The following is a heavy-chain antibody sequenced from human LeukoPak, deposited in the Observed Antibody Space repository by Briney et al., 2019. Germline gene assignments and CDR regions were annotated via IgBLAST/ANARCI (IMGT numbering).Heavy chain of an antibody. Sequence: PGGSLRLSCAASGLTVSDNFMDWVRQAPGKGLEWVSTIYSGGATYYADSVRGRFTISRDSSQNTVYLQMNSLRAEDTAVYYCATRYSGSYYRYYYGMDVWGQGTTVTVSS. V-gene: IGHV3-66*01. CDR3: ATRYSGSYYRYYYGMDV. D-gene: IGHD1-26*01. CDR1: GLTVSDNF. J-gene: IGHJ6*02. CDR2: IYSGGAT.